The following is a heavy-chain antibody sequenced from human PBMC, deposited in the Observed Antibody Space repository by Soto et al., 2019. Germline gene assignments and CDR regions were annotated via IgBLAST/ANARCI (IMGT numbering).Heavy chain of an antibody. Sequence: ASVKVSFKASGYTFTGYYVHWVRQAPGQGLEWMGWINPNSGDTYLAQRFQGRVTMNRDTSIGTAYMELRGLTSDDTAEYYCAKGGAIVAAGTRVYLYNAMDVWGQGTTVTVSS. J-gene: IGHJ6*02. CDR1: GYTFTGYY. CDR2: INPNSGDT. CDR3: AKGGAIVAAGTRVYLYNAMDV. D-gene: IGHD1-26*01. V-gene: IGHV1-2*02.